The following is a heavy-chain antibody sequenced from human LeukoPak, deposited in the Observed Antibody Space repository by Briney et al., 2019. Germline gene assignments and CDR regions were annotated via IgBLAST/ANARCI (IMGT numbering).Heavy chain of an antibody. CDR3: AREAVGASSSSYYYYYYMDV. D-gene: IGHD6-6*01. CDR1: GGTFSSYA. CDR2: IIPIFGTA. V-gene: IGHV1-69*05. Sequence: WASVKVSCKASGGTFSSYAISWVRQAPGQGLEWMGGIIPIFGTANYAQKFQGRVTITTDESTSTAYMEPRSLRSDDTAVYYCAREAVGASSSSYYYYYYMDVWGKGTTVTVSS. J-gene: IGHJ6*03.